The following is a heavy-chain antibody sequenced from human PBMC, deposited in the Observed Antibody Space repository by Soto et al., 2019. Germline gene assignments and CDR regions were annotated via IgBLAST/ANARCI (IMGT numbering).Heavy chain of an antibody. J-gene: IGHJ5*02. V-gene: IGHV4-4*02. Sequence: SESLSLTGGVSGGTIRSPDWWTWVRQPPGKGLEWIGEIFQSGSTNYTPSLESRVTISVDKSKNQFSLTLTSVTAADTAVYFCARGRGRYSSGWSWFDPWGQGILVTVSS. CDR2: IFQSGST. D-gene: IGHD6-19*01. CDR1: GGTIRSPDW. CDR3: ARGRGRYSSGWSWFDP.